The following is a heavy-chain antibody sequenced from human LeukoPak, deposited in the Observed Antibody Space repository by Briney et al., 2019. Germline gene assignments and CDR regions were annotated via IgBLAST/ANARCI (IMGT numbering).Heavy chain of an antibody. V-gene: IGHV3-30*18. Sequence: PGGSLRLSCAASGFTFSSYGIHWVRQAPGKGLEWVAVISYDGSNKYYVDSVKGRSTISRDNSKNTLNLQMNSPRAEDTAVYYCAKMRTPTAHSGDAFDIWGQGTMVTVSS. CDR2: ISYDGSNK. CDR1: GFTFSSYG. CDR3: AKMRTPTAHSGDAFDI. D-gene: IGHD4-17*01. J-gene: IGHJ3*02.